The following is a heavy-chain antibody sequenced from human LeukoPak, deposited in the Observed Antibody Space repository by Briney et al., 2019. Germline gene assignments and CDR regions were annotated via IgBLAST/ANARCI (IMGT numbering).Heavy chain of an antibody. CDR2: VFTSGIISGNT. V-gene: IGHV4-4*07. CDR1: GGSTSSYY. Sequence: KSSETLSLTCTVSGGSTSSYYWSWIRQPPGKGLEWIGRVFTSGIISGNTNYNPSLKSRVTMSVDTSKNQFSLKLRSVTAADTAVYYCARDRDQNVPWAFDPWGQGTLVTVSS. D-gene: IGHD3-16*01. CDR3: ARDRDQNVPWAFDP. J-gene: IGHJ5*02.